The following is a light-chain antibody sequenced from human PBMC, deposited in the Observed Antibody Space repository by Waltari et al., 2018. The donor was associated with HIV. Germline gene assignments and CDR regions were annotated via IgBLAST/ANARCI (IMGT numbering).Light chain of an antibody. CDR3: TSYEGKNNLV. CDR2: EVN. V-gene: IGLV2-8*01. J-gene: IGLJ2*01. Sequence: QSALTQPPSASGSPGQSVTISCTGTSTDVPTYNYVSWYQQHPGEAPKILIYEVNKRPSGVPDRFSGSKSGNTASLTGSGFQADDEADYYCTSYEGKNNLVFGGGTKLTVL. CDR1: STDVPTYNY.